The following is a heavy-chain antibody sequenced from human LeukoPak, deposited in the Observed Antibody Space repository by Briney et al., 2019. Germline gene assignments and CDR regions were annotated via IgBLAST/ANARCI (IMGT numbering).Heavy chain of an antibody. CDR3: ARPAAGPYNWFDA. Sequence: SETLSLTCTVSGGSISSSSYYWGWIRQPPGKGLEWIGSIYYSGSTYYNPSLKSRVTISVDTSKNQFSLKLSSVTAADTAVYYCARPAAGPYNWFDAWGQGTLVTVSS. CDR1: GGSISSSSYY. V-gene: IGHV4-39*01. CDR2: IYYSGST. D-gene: IGHD6-13*01. J-gene: IGHJ5*02.